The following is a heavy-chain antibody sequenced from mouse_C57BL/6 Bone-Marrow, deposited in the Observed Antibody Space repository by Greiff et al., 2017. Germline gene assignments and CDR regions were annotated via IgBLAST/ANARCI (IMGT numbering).Heavy chain of an antibody. Sequence: QVQLQQPGAELVRPGSSVKLSCKASGYTFTSYWMDWVKQRPGQGLEWIGNIYPSDSETHYNQKFKDKATLTVDKSSSTAYMQLSSLTSEDSAVYYCALLRSYAMDYWGQGTSVTVSS. V-gene: IGHV1-61*01. CDR2: IYPSDSET. D-gene: IGHD1-1*01. J-gene: IGHJ4*01. CDR1: GYTFTSYW. CDR3: ALLRSYAMDY.